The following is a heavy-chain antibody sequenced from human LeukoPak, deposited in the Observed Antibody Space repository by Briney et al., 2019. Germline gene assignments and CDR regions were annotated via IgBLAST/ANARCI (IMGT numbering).Heavy chain of an antibody. V-gene: IGHV1-18*01. D-gene: IGHD3-16*01. CDR1: GYTFTSYA. CDR2: ISTYNGDT. Sequence: ASVKVSCKASGYTFTSYAISWVRQAPGQGLEWMGWISTYNGDTNYAQKLQGRVTMTTDTSTSTAYMELRSLRSDDTAVYYCAREGLGELTLDYWGQGTLVTVSS. CDR3: AREGLGELTLDY. J-gene: IGHJ4*02.